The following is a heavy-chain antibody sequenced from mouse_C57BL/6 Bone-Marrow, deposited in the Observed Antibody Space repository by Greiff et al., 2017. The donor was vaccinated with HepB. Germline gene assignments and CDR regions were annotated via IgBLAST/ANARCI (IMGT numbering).Heavy chain of an antibody. J-gene: IGHJ3*01. V-gene: IGHV5-12*01. Sequence: EVNLVESGGGLVQPGGSLKLSCAASGFTFSDYYMYWVRQTPEKRLEWVAYISNGGGSTYYPDTVKGRFTISRDNAKNTLYLQMSRLKSEDTAMYYCARHPYYDDAYWGQGTLVTVSA. CDR1: GFTFSDYY. CDR2: ISNGGGST. D-gene: IGHD2-13*01. CDR3: ARHPYYDDAY.